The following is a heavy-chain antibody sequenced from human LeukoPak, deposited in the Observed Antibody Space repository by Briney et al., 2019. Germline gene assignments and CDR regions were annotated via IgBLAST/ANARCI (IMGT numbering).Heavy chain of an antibody. CDR2: IYYSGST. CDR3: AREVAGGGDYYMDV. CDR1: GGSTSSYY. V-gene: IGHV4-59*01. D-gene: IGHD6-19*01. J-gene: IGHJ6*03. Sequence: SETLSLTCTVSGGSTSSYYWSWIRQPPGKGLEWIGYIYYSGSTNYNPSLKSRVTISVDTSKNQFSLKLSSVTAADTAVYYCAREVAGGGDYYMDVWGKGTTVTVSS.